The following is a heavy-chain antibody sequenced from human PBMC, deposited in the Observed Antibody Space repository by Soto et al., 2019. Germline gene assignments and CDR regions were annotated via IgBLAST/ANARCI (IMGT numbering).Heavy chain of an antibody. V-gene: IGHV1-69*13. CDR2: IIPIFGTA. J-gene: IGHJ6*02. CDR1: GGTFSSYA. Sequence: SVKVSCKASGGTFSSYAISWVRQAPGQGLEWMGGIIPIFGTANYAQKFQGRVTITADESTSTAYMELSSLRSEDTAVYYCARTTNYDLPDSYYYCYYGMDVWGQGTTVTVSS. D-gene: IGHD3-3*01. CDR3: ARTTNYDLPDSYYYCYYGMDV.